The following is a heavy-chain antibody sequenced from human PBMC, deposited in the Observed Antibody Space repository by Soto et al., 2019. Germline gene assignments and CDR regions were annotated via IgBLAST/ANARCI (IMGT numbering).Heavy chain of an antibody. D-gene: IGHD6-19*01. J-gene: IGHJ4*02. CDR2: ISGRDDSA. Sequence: PGGSLRLSCAASGFPFSTFDMSWVRQPPGKGLEWVSVISGRDDSANYADSVKGRFTISKDKSSNTLYLQMNNLRAEDTAVYYCVKGAWLDYWGQGTLVTVSS. CDR3: VKGAWLDY. V-gene: IGHV3-23*01. CDR1: GFPFSTFD.